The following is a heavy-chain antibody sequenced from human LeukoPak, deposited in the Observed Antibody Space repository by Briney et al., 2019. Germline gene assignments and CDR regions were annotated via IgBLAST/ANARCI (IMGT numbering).Heavy chain of an antibody. CDR1: GFTFSSYA. J-gene: IGHJ4*02. CDR2: ISYDGSNK. V-gene: IGHV3-30-3*01. Sequence: GGSLRLSCAASGFTFSSYAMHWVRQAPGKGLEWVAVISYDGSNKYYADSVKGRFTISRDNSKNTLYLQMNSLRAEDTAVYYCAKDQATVGAPMDYWGQGTLVTVSS. CDR3: AKDQATVGAPMDY. D-gene: IGHD1-26*01.